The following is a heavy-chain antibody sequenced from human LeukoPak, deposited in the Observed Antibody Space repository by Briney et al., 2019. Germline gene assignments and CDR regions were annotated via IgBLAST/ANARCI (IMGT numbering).Heavy chain of an antibody. CDR3: ARVGYYASGPFSYFDY. D-gene: IGHD3-10*01. V-gene: IGHV3-11*06. CDR2: ISSSSSSYT. CDR1: GFSFSDCN. Sequence: GGSLRLSCAASGFSFSDCNMSWIRQAPGKGLEWVSFISSSSSSYTNYADSVKGRFTISRDNSKNTLYLQMNSLSVEDTAVYYCARVGYYASGPFSYFDYWGQGTLVTVSS. J-gene: IGHJ4*02.